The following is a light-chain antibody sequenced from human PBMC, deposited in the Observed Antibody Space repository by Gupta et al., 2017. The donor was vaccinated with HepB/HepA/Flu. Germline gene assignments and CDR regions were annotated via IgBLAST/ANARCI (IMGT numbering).Light chain of an antibody. CDR2: RAF. Sequence: DIQMTQSPSSLSASVGDRVTITCRASQGISSSLSWYQQKPGTAPKLLIYRAFSLQNGVPSRFSGSGSGTDFTLTITSLQPEDSATYFCQQTYGTPYTFGQGSQLEIK. J-gene: IGKJ2*01. V-gene: IGKV1-39*01. CDR3: QQTYGTPYT. CDR1: QGISSS.